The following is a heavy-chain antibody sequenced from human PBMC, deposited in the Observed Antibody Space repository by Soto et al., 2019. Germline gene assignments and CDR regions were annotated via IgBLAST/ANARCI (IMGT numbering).Heavy chain of an antibody. Sequence: SETLSLTCTVSGGSVSSGSYYWSWIRQPPGKGLEWIGYIYYSGSTNYNPSLKSRVTISVDTSKNQFSLKLSSVTAADTAVYYCARDNRIVVVLNDAFDIWGQGTVVTVSS. V-gene: IGHV4-61*01. J-gene: IGHJ3*02. CDR3: ARDNRIVVVLNDAFDI. CDR2: IYYSGST. D-gene: IGHD3-22*01. CDR1: GGSVSSGSYY.